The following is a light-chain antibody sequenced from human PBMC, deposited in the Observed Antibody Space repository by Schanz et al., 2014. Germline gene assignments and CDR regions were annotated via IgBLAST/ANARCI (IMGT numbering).Light chain of an antibody. Sequence: DIVMTQTPVSLSVTPGPPASISCKSSQSLLFTDGKTYLYWYLQKPGQPPQLLIFEVSNRFSGVPDRFSGSGSGTDFTLKISRVEAEDVGVYYCQQYYDTVWTFGQGTKVEIK. CDR1: QSLLFTDGKTY. CDR3: QQYYDTVWT. J-gene: IGKJ1*01. CDR2: EVS. V-gene: IGKV2D-29*01.